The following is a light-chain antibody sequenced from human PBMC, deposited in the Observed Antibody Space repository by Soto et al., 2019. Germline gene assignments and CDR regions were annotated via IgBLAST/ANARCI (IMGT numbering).Light chain of an antibody. Sequence: IQLTQSPSSLSASVSDIVTITCRASQSISSWLDWYQQKQGKAPKLLIYKASSLESGVPSRLRGSGYGTEFTITISSLQTDDFATYYCQQYNSYSWTFGHGTKVDIK. V-gene: IGKV1-5*03. CDR2: KAS. CDR1: QSISSW. J-gene: IGKJ1*01. CDR3: QQYNSYSWT.